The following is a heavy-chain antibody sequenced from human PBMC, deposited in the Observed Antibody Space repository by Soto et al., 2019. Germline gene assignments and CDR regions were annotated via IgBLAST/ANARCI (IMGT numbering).Heavy chain of an antibody. Sequence: PGEPLKISCKGSGYSFTSYWIGWVRQMPGKGLEWLGIIDPGDSDTRYSPSFQGQVTISADRSLSTAYLQWSILKASDTAMYYYATASSFFYATTIYYFDLWGQGTLVTVSS. J-gene: IGHJ4*02. CDR2: IDPGDSDT. D-gene: IGHD1-26*01. CDR1: GYSFTSYW. CDR3: ATASSFFYATTIYYFDL. V-gene: IGHV5-51*01.